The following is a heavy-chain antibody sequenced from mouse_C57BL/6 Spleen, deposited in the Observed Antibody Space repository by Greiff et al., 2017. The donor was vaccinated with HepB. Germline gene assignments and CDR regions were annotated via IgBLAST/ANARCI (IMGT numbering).Heavy chain of an antibody. D-gene: IGHD4-1*01. CDR3: ARDAPLGYFDY. CDR2: SRNKANDYTT. CDR1: GFTFSDFY. Sequence: EVMLVDSGGGLVQSGRSLRLSCATSGFTFSDFYMEWVRQAPGKGLEWIAASRNKANDYTTEYSASVKGRFIVSRDTSQSILYLQMNALRAEDTAIYYCARDAPLGYFDYWGQGTTLTVSS. J-gene: IGHJ2*01. V-gene: IGHV7-1*01.